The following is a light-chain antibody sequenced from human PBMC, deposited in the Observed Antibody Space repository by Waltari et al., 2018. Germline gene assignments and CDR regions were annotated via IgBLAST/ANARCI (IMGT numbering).Light chain of an antibody. CDR3: MQALQTPRT. CDR2: LSS. V-gene: IGKV2-28*01. Sequence: DIVMTQSLLSLPVTPGEPASISCRSSQSLLHSNGYKYLDWFLQKAGQSPQLLIYLSSHRASGVPDRFSGSGSGTDFTRNISRVETEDVGIYYCMQALQTPRTFGQGTKLEIK. CDR1: QSLLHSNGYKY. J-gene: IGKJ2*01.